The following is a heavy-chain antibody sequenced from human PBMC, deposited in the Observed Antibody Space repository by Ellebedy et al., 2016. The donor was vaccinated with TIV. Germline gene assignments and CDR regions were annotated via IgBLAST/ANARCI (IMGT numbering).Heavy chain of an antibody. D-gene: IGHD3-3*01. Sequence: GGSLRLXCATSGITFADAWMSWVRQAPGKGLEWVSRIKSESDGGTTDYATPVKGRFTITRDDSQNMLYLEMNSLKAADTAVYYCTTDTTVFYDTNFGVDFWGQGTLVTVSS. J-gene: IGHJ4*02. V-gene: IGHV3-15*01. CDR2: IKSESDGGTT. CDR1: GITFADAW. CDR3: TTDTTVFYDTNFGVDF.